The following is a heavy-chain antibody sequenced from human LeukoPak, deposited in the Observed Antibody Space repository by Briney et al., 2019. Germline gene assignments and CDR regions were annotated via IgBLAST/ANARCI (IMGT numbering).Heavy chain of an antibody. CDR1: GGSISSYY. CDR2: IYTSGST. D-gene: IGHD2-2*01. V-gene: IGHV4-4*07. J-gene: IGHJ3*02. CDR3: ARLGIVVVPAAWTGAFDI. Sequence: SETLSLTCTVSGGSISSYYWSWIWQPAGKGLEWIGRIYTSGSTNYNPSLKSRVTMSVDTSKDQFSLKLSSVTAADTAVYYCARLGIVVVPAAWTGAFDIWGQGTMVTVSS.